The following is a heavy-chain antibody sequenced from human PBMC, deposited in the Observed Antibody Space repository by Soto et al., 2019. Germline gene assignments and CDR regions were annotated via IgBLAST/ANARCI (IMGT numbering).Heavy chain of an antibody. CDR2: IDYSGST. V-gene: IGHV4-61*01. CDR1: GGSVSSGSYY. Sequence: QVQLQESGPGLVKPSETLSLTCTVSGGSVSSGSYYWSWIRQPPGKALEWIGFIDYSGSTNYNPSLKSRLTMSIDTSNNPSSRGLNSVTAAGTAVYYCARDLSFVSVSYSDSWGQGTLVTVSS. CDR3: ARDLSFVSVSYSDS. D-gene: IGHD3-10*01. J-gene: IGHJ4*02.